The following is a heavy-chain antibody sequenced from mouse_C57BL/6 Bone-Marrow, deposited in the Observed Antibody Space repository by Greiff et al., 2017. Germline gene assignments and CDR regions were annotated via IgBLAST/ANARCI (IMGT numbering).Heavy chain of an antibody. V-gene: IGHV1-50*01. CDR2: IDPSDGYT. CDR3: VTAQATAWFAY. D-gene: IGHD3-2*02. Sequence: QVQLQQPGAELVKPGASVKLSCKASGYTFTSYWMQWVKQRPGQGLEWIGGIDPSDGYTNYNQKFKGKATLTVDTSSSTAYMQLSSLTSEDSAVYYCVTAQATAWFAYWGQGTLVTVSA. J-gene: IGHJ3*01. CDR1: GYTFTSYW.